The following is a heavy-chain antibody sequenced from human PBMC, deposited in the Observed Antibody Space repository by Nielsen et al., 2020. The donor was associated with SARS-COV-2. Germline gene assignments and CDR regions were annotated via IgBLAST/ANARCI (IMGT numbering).Heavy chain of an antibody. CDR1: GYTFTSYG. V-gene: IGHV1-18*01. CDR2: ISAYNGNT. D-gene: IGHD2-15*01. J-gene: IGHJ4*02. CDR3: AREGLVVVVVAAPLDY. Sequence: ASVKVSCKASGYTFTSYGISWVRQAPGQGLEWMGWISAYNGNTNYAQKLQGRVTMTTDTSTSTVYMELSSLRSEDTAVYYCAREGLVVVVVAAPLDYWSQGTLVTVSS.